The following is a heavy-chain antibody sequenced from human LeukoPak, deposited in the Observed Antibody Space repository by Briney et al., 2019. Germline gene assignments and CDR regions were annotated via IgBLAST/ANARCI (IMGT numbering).Heavy chain of an antibody. CDR3: ASNFAS. J-gene: IGHJ4*02. CDR2: ITRSGSNL. Sequence: GGSLRLFCVAAGFTFTNSEFNWIRQAPGKGLEWLSTITRSGSNLYYADSVKGRFTTSRDDAKDSVYLQMESLRVEDTAIYYCASNFASWGQGTLVTVSS. CDR1: GFTFTNSE. V-gene: IGHV3-48*03.